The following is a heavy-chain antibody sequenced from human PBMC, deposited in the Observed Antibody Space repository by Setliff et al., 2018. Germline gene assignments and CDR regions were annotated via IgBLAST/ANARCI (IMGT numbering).Heavy chain of an antibody. CDR3: ARGGLAAAGRKGVFEH. J-gene: IGHJ4*02. CDR1: GYSFTGYY. CDR2: VNTGGGSA. Sequence: GASVKVSCKASGYSFTGYYMHWVRQAPGQGLAWMGIVNTGGGSASYAQKFEGRVTMTRDTSARSVYMEVNILRSDDTAMYYCARGGLAAAGRKGVFEHWGQGTLV. D-gene: IGHD6-13*01. V-gene: IGHV1-46*01.